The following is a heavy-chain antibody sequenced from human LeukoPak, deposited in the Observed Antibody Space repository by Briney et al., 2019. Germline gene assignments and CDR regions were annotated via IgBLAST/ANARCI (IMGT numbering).Heavy chain of an antibody. Sequence: PSETLSLTCTVSGDSISNYYWNWLRQPPGKGLEWIGYIYNSGSTNYNPSLKSRVTISVDTSKNQFSLNLSSVTAADTAVYFCARRPWSGLDVWGQGTTVTVSS. CDR3: ARRPWSGLDV. D-gene: IGHD3-3*01. CDR2: IYNSGST. CDR1: GDSISNYY. J-gene: IGHJ6*02. V-gene: IGHV4-59*01.